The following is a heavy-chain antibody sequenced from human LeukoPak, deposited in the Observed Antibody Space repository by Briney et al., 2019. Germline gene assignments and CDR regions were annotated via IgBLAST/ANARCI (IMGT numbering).Heavy chain of an antibody. J-gene: IGHJ4*02. V-gene: IGHV3-9*01. Sequence: PGGSLRLSCAASGFTFDDYAMHWVRQAPGKGLEWVSGISWNSGGIVYADSVKGRFTISRDNAKNSPFLQMNSLRAEDTAVYYCARDQATGSYYYDSSGYSDYWGQGTLVTVSS. CDR1: GFTFDDYA. CDR3: ARDQATGSYYYDSSGYSDY. D-gene: IGHD3-22*01. CDR2: ISWNSGGI.